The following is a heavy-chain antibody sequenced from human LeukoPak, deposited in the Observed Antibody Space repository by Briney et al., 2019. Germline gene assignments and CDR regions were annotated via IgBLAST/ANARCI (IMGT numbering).Heavy chain of an antibody. CDR2: ISAYNGNT. V-gene: IGHV1-18*01. CDR3: ASGYSGYDDY. J-gene: IGHJ4*02. Sequence: ASVKVSCKASGYTFTSYGISWVRQAPGQGLEWMGWISAYNGNTNYAQKLQGRVPMTTDTSTSTAYVELRSLRSDDTAVYYCASGYSGYDDYWGQGTLVPVSS. D-gene: IGHD5-12*01. CDR1: GYTFTSYG.